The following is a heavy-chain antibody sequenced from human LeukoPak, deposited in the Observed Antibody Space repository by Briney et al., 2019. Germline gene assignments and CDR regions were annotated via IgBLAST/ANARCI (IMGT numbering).Heavy chain of an antibody. CDR1: YYSISSGYY. D-gene: IGHD6-13*01. V-gene: IGHV4-38-2*01. Sequence: SETLSLTCAVSYYSISSGYYWGWIRQPPGKGLEWIGSINHSGSTYYNPSLKSRATISVDTSKNQCSLKVRSVTAADTAVYYCARNLGYSSLDSWGQGTLGTVSS. J-gene: IGHJ4*02. CDR2: INHSGST. CDR3: ARNLGYSSLDS.